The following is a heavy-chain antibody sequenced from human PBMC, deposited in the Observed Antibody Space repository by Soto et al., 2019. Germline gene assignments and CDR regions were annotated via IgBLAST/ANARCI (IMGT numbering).Heavy chain of an antibody. Sequence: GTSVKLSCEACGDRFTSYDINWVRQATGQGLEWMGWMNPNSGNTGYAQKFQGRVTMTRNTSISTAYMELSSLRSEDTAVYYCARVAEYYYYYMDVWGKGTTVTVSS. CDR3: ARVAEYYYYYMDV. J-gene: IGHJ6*03. CDR2: MNPNSGNT. V-gene: IGHV1-8*01. CDR1: GDRFTSYD.